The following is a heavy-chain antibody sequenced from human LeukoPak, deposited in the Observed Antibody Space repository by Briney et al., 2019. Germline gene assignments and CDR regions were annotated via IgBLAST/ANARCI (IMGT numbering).Heavy chain of an antibody. J-gene: IGHJ6*03. Sequence: PVQRLDSPSVIRYDGSNEYYADSVRGRFTISRDNSKNTLYLQMNSLRAEDTAVYYCAKDKVGSVTARGYYYYYMDVWGKGTTVTVSS. CDR2: IRYDGSNE. D-gene: IGHD2-21*02. CDR3: AKDKVGSVTARGYYYYYMDV. V-gene: IGHV3-30*02.